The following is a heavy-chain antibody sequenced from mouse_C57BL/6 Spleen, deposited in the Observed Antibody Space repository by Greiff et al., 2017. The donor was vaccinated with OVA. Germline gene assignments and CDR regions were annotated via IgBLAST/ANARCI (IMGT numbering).Heavy chain of an antibody. V-gene: IGHV1-52*01. D-gene: IGHD2-1*01. CDR1: GYTFTSYW. CDR3: ARRGNYGYFDV. CDR2: IDPSDSET. Sequence: QVQLQQPGAELVRPGSSVKLSCKASGYTFTSYWMHWVKQRPIQGLEWIGNIDPSDSETHYNQKFKDKATLTVDKSSSTAYMQLSSLTSEDSAVYYCARRGNYGYFDVWGTGTTVTVSS. J-gene: IGHJ1*03.